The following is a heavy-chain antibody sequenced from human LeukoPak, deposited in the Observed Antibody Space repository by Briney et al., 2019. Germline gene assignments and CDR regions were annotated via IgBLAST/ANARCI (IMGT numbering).Heavy chain of an antibody. D-gene: IGHD3-22*01. J-gene: IGHJ4*02. CDR1: GGSISSYY. CDR3: ARDRPYYYDSSGYYFLLDY. V-gene: IGHV4-4*07. Sequence: SETLSLTCTVSGGSISSYYWSWIRQPAGKGLEWIGRIYTSGSTNYNPSLKSRVTMSVDTSKNQFSLKLSPVTAADTAVYYCARDRPYYYDSSGYYFLLDYWGQGTLVTVSS. CDR2: IYTSGST.